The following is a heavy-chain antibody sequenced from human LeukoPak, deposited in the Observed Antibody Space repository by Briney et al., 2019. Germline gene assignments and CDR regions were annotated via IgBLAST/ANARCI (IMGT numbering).Heavy chain of an antibody. CDR2: IYSGGTT. J-gene: IGHJ4*02. Sequence: GGSLRLSCAASESNFSSKYMSWGRQAPGKGLEWVSVIYSGGTTNYADSVKGRFTISRDNSKNTLYLQMNSLRAEDTAVYYCARVTIFGVGLDYWGQGNLVTVSS. CDR3: ARVTIFGVGLDY. CDR1: ESNFSSKY. V-gene: IGHV3-66*01. D-gene: IGHD3-3*01.